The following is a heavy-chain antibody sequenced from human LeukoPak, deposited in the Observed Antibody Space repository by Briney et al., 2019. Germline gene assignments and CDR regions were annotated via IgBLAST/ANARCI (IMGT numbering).Heavy chain of an antibody. J-gene: IGHJ4*02. Sequence: PGGSLRLSCAASGFTFSSYSMNWVRQAPGKGLEWVSYIDSSSSSIYYTDSVKGRFIISRDNAKNSLYLQMNSLRAEDTAVYYCARDAPHCTSSNCYFDYWGQGSLVTVSS. CDR3: ARDAPHCTSSNCYFDY. CDR2: IDSSSSSI. CDR1: GFTFSSYS. D-gene: IGHD2-2*01. V-gene: IGHV3-48*04.